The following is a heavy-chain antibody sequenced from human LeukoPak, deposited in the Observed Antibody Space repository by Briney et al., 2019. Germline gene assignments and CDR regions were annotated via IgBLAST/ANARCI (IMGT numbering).Heavy chain of an antibody. CDR1: GFTFSSYA. J-gene: IGHJ4*02. CDR2: ISYDGSNK. Sequence: PGGSLRLSCAASGFTFSSYAMHWVRQAPGRGLEWVAVISYDGSNKYYADSVKGRFTISRDNSKNTLYLQMNSLRAEDTAVYYCARDYDFWSGYYSPLDYWGQGTLVTVSS. V-gene: IGHV3-30*04. D-gene: IGHD3-3*01. CDR3: ARDYDFWSGYYSPLDY.